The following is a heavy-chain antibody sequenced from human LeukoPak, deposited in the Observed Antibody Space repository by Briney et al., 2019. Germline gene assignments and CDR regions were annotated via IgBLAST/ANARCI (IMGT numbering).Heavy chain of an antibody. CDR1: GDSISSYY. Sequence: SETLSLTCTVSGDSISSYYWNWIRQPPGKGLERIGYIYYSGSTNHNPSFKSRVTISVDTSKNQFSLKLNSVTAADTAVYYCARDVSGSYGNWFDPWGQGTLVTVSS. D-gene: IGHD1-26*01. CDR2: IYYSGST. J-gene: IGHJ5*02. CDR3: ARDVSGSYGNWFDP. V-gene: IGHV4-59*01.